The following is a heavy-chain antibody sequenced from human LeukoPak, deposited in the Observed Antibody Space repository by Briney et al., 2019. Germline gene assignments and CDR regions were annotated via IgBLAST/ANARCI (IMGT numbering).Heavy chain of an antibody. CDR1: GFTFSSYA. CDR3: ARDLFPGMDTAMVSMDY. CDR2: ISYDGSNK. V-gene: IGHV3-30*04. J-gene: IGHJ4*02. D-gene: IGHD5-18*01. Sequence: GGSLRLSCAASGFTFSSYAMHWVRQAPGKGLEWVAVISYDGSNKYYADSVKGRFTISIDNSKNTLYLQMNSLRAEDTAVYYCARDLFPGMDTAMVSMDYWGQGTLVTVSS.